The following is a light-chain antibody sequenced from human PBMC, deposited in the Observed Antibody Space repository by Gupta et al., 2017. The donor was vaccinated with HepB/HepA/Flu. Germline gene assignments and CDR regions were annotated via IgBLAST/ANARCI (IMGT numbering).Light chain of an antibody. V-gene: IGLV1-47*01. J-gene: IGLJ3*02. CDR2: RNN. Sequence: ISCSGSSSNIGSNYVYWYQQLPGTAPKLLIYRNNQRPSGVPDRFSGSKSGTSASLAISGLRSEDEADYYCAAWDDSLSGGVFGGGTKLTVL. CDR1: SSNIGSNY. CDR3: AAWDDSLSGGV.